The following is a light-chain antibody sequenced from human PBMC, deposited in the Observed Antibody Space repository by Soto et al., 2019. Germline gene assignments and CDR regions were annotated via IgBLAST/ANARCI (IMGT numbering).Light chain of an antibody. CDR3: QQYGSSPPWT. J-gene: IGKJ1*01. V-gene: IGKV3-20*01. CDR2: GAS. Sequence: EIVLTQSPGTLSLSPGERATLSCRASQSVRSSYLAWYQQKPGQAPRLLIYGASSRATGIPDRFSGSGSGKDLDLTISILEPGDFAVYYCQQYGSSPPWTFGQVTKVEIK. CDR1: QSVRSSY.